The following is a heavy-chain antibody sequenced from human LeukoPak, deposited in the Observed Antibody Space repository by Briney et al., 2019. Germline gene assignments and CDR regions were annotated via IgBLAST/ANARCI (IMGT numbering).Heavy chain of an antibody. Sequence: GGSLRLSCAASGFTVSSNYMSWVRQAPGKGLEWVSGISWNSGSIDYADSVKGRFTISRDNAKNSLYLQMNSLRAEDTALYYCAKDMGGGIAVAGTDYWGQGTLVTVSS. CDR1: GFTVSSNY. V-gene: IGHV3-9*01. CDR2: ISWNSGSI. CDR3: AKDMGGGIAVAGTDY. D-gene: IGHD6-19*01. J-gene: IGHJ4*02.